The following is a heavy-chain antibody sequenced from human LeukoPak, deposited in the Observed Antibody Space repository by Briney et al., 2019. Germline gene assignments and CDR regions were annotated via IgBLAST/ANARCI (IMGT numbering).Heavy chain of an antibody. J-gene: IGHJ6*02. CDR1: GGSFSGYY. Sequence: SETLSLTCAVYGGSFSGYYWSWIRQPPGKGLEWIGEINQSGSTNYNPSLKSRVTISVDTSKNQFSLKLSSVTAADTAVYYCARGAPGDIAAAGADYYYGMDVWGQGTTVTVSS. V-gene: IGHV4-34*01. CDR3: ARGAPGDIAAAGADYYYGMDV. CDR2: INQSGST. D-gene: IGHD6-13*01.